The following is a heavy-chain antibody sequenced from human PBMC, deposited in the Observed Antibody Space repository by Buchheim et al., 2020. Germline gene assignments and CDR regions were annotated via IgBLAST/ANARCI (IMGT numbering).Heavy chain of an antibody. D-gene: IGHD3-10*01. Sequence: QVQLVESGGGVVQPGRSLRLSCAASGFTFSSYGMHWVRQAPGKGLEWVAVISYDGSNKYYADSVKGRFTISRDNSKNTLYLQMNSLRAEDTAVYYCAKDAILYYYGANPPEIHYYMDVWGKGTT. V-gene: IGHV3-30*18. J-gene: IGHJ6*03. CDR3: AKDAILYYYGANPPEIHYYMDV. CDR1: GFTFSSYG. CDR2: ISYDGSNK.